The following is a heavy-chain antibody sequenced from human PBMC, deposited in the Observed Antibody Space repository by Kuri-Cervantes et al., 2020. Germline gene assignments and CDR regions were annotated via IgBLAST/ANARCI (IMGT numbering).Heavy chain of an antibody. Sequence: GGSLRLSCAASGFTFSSSAMHWVRQAPGKGLEWVSGISGSGGGTYYADSVKGRFTFSRDNSKNTLYLQMGSLRAEDMGVYYCARDRDTASYYMDVWGKGTTVTVSS. D-gene: IGHD5-18*01. CDR3: ARDRDTASYYMDV. J-gene: IGHJ6*03. CDR1: GFTFSSSA. CDR2: ISGSGGGT. V-gene: IGHV3-64*02.